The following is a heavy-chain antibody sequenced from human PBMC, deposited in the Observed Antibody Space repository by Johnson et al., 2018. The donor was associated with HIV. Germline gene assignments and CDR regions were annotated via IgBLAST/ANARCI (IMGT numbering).Heavy chain of an antibody. CDR3: AKERMGLAYCGGDCWEDAFDI. J-gene: IGHJ3*02. D-gene: IGHD2-21*01. Sequence: QVQLVESGGGVVQPGRSLRLSCAASGFTFRSYAMHWVRQAPGKGLEWVAVISYDGSNKNYADSVKGRFTISRDNSKNTLYLQMNSLRAEDTAVYYCAKERMGLAYCGGDCWEDAFDIWGQGTMVTVSS. V-gene: IGHV3-30*04. CDR2: ISYDGSNK. CDR1: GFTFRSYA.